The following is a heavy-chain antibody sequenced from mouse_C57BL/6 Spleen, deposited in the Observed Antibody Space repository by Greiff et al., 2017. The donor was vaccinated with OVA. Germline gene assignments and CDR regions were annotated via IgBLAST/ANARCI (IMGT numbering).Heavy chain of an antibody. V-gene: IGHV3-6*01. Sequence: EVQLQQSGPGLVKPSQSLSLTCSVTGYSITSGYYWNWLRQFPGNKLEWMGYISYDGSNNYNPSLKNRISITRDTSKNQFFLKLNSVTTEDTATYYCLYYDYDGFAYWGQGTLVTVSA. CDR2: ISYDGSN. D-gene: IGHD2-4*01. CDR1: GYSITSGYY. J-gene: IGHJ3*01. CDR3: LYYDYDGFAY.